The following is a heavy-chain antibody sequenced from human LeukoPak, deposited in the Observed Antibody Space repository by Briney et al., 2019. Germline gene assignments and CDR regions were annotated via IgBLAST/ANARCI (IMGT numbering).Heavy chain of an antibody. Sequence: GASVKVSCKASGYTFTSYGISWVRQAPGQGLEWMGWMNPNSGNTGYAQKFQGRVTITRNTSISTAYMELSSLRSEDTAVYYCARRGVDYDYVWGSQKRYYFDYWGQGTLVTVSS. V-gene: IGHV1-8*03. CDR1: GYTFTSYG. J-gene: IGHJ4*02. CDR2: MNPNSGNT. CDR3: ARRGVDYDYVWGSQKRYYFDY. D-gene: IGHD3-16*01.